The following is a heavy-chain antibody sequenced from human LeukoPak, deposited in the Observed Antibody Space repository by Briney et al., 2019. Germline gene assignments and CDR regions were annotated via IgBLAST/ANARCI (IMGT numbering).Heavy chain of an antibody. CDR1: GYTFTGYY. CDR2: INPNSGGT. Sequence: GASVKVSCKASGYTFTGYYMHWVRQAPGQRLEWMGWINPNSGGTNYAQKFQGRVTMTRDTSISTAYMELSRLRSDDTAVYYCARGRGRYDFWSGYIFDYWGQGTLVTVSS. D-gene: IGHD3-3*01. J-gene: IGHJ4*02. V-gene: IGHV1-2*02. CDR3: ARGRGRYDFWSGYIFDY.